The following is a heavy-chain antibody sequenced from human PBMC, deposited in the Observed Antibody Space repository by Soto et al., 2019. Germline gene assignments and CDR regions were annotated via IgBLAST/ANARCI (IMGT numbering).Heavy chain of an antibody. J-gene: IGHJ4*02. Sequence: PSETLSLTCAVHGGSFSGFYWSWIRQPPGKGLEWIGEINHSGGTNYNLSLESRVTISVDTSKNRFSLKLSSVTAADTAVYFCASSEHSSIFDYWGQGALVTVSS. CDR1: GGSFSGFY. CDR2: INHSGGT. D-gene: IGHD2-2*01. V-gene: IGHV4-34*01. CDR3: ASSEHSSIFDY.